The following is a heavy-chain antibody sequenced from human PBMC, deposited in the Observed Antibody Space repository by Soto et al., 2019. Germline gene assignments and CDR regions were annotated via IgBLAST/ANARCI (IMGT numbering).Heavy chain of an antibody. CDR2: ISGSGGST. J-gene: IGHJ4*02. D-gene: IGHD3-9*01. V-gene: IGHV3-23*01. CDR3: ASFDILTGYYPFDY. Sequence: PGGSLRLSCAASGFTFSSYAMSWVRQAPGKGLEWVSAISGSGGSTYYADSVKGRFTISRDNSKNTLYLQMNSLRAEDTAVYYCASFDILTGYYPFDYWGQGTLVTVSS. CDR1: GFTFSSYA.